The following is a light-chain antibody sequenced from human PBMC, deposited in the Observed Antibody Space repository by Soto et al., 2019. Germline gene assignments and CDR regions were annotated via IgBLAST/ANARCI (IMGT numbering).Light chain of an antibody. CDR2: AAS. J-gene: IGKJ1*01. V-gene: IGKV3-20*01. CDR1: ESVAHSH. Sequence: EIVLTQSPGTLSLSPGERATLSCRASESVAHSHLAWYQQKPGQTPRLLIYAASSRATGIPDRFSGSGSGTDFTFTISRLESEDFVVYYCQQHGGTPWTFGQGTKVEMK. CDR3: QQHGGTPWT.